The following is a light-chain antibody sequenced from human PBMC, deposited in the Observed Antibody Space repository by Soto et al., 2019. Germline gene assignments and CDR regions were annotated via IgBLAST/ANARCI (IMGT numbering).Light chain of an antibody. J-gene: IGKJ1*01. CDR3: QQYNTWPRT. V-gene: IGKV1-5*01. CDR1: QTISTW. Sequence: DIQVTQSPPTLSASVGDRVTITCRASQTISTWMAWYQQKPGKAPKLLVYDASTLQSGVASRFSGSGSGTEFTLIISGLQPDDFAVYYCQQYNTWPRTFGQGTKVEVK. CDR2: DAS.